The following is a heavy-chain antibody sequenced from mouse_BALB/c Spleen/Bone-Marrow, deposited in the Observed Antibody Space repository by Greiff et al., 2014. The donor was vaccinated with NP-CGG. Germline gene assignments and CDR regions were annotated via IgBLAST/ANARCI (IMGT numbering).Heavy chain of an antibody. V-gene: IGHV1-5*01. Sequence: VQLKESGTVLARPGASLRMSCKASGYTSTNYWINWIKQRPGQGLEWIGAIYPGNNDAKYTQKFKAKAKLTAVTSTSTADMELSSLTNEDSAVYYCARNWDWVFAYWGQGTLVTVSA. CDR2: IYPGNNDA. D-gene: IGHD4-1*01. J-gene: IGHJ3*01. CDR3: ARNWDWVFAY. CDR1: GYTSTNYW.